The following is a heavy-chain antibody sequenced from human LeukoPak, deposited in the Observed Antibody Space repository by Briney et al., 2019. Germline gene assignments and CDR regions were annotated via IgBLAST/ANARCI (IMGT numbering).Heavy chain of an antibody. CDR1: GGSFSEYY. D-gene: IGHD2-2*01. J-gene: IGHJ3*02. CDR3: ARVPTGRNVVAAAARMGWNGAFDI. CDR2: ISQSGSI. V-gene: IGHV4-34*01. Sequence: PSETLSLTCAVYGGSFSEYYWSWIRQSPGKGPEWIAEISQSGSINYNPSLKSRVTISVDASKKQFSLKMSSVTAADTAMYYCARVPTGRNVVAAAARMGWNGAFDIWGQGTMVTVSS.